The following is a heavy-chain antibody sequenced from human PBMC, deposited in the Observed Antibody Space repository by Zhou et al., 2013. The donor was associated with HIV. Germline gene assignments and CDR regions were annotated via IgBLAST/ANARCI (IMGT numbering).Heavy chain of an antibody. D-gene: IGHD3-3*01. CDR3: ASNGFWSVRGWFDP. CDR2: IIPILGIA. CDR1: GGTFSSYA. Sequence: QVQLVQSGAEVKKPGSSVKVSCKASGGTFSSYAISWVRQAPGQGLEWMGRIIPILGIANYAQKFQGRVTITADKSTSTAYMELSSLRSEDTAVYYCASNGFWSVRGWFDPWGQGTLVTVSS. V-gene: IGHV1-69*04. J-gene: IGHJ5*02.